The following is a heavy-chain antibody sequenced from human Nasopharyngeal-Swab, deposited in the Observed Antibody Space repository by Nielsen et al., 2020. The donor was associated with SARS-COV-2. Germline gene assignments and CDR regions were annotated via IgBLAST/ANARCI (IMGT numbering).Heavy chain of an antibody. V-gene: IGHV4-34*01. J-gene: IGHJ4*02. CDR1: GGSFSAYY. Sequence: SETLSLICAVYGGSFSAYYWTWIRQPPGKVLELIVEIPHIGTTNSNPSLKSRVTLSVDTSKNQFSLKLSSMTAADTAVYYCARGRLHFLEPRLDYWGQGTLVTVSS. CDR2: IPHIGTT. CDR3: ARGRLHFLEPRLDY. D-gene: IGHD3-3*01.